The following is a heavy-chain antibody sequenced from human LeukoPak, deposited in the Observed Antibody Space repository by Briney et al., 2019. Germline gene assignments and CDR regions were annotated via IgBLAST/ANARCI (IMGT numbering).Heavy chain of an antibody. J-gene: IGHJ3*02. Sequence: GGSLRLSCAASGFTVSSNYMSWVRQAPGKGLEWVSVIYSGGSTYYADSVKGRFTISRDNSKNTLYLQMNSLRAEDTAVYYCARDRGHYDSSGYPIWGRGTMVTVSS. V-gene: IGHV3-53*01. CDR2: IYSGGST. CDR1: GFTVSSNY. D-gene: IGHD3-22*01. CDR3: ARDRGHYDSSGYPI.